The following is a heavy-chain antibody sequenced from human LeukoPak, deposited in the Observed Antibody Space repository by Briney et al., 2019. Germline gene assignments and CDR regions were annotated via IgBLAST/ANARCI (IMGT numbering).Heavy chain of an antibody. CDR2: ISSGSSYI. D-gene: IGHD3-22*01. CDR1: GFTFSSYS. CDR3: AKDLSSAITSALVLDV. Sequence: GGSLRLSCAASGFTFSSYSMNWVRQAPGKGLEWVSSISSGSSYIYYADSVKGRFTISRDNAKNSLYLQMNSLRAEDTAVYYCAKDLSSAITSALVLDVWGQGTTVIVSS. V-gene: IGHV3-21*01. J-gene: IGHJ6*02.